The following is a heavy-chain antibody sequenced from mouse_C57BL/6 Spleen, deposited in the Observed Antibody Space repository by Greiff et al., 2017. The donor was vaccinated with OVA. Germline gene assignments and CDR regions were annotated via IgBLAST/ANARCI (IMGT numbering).Heavy chain of an antibody. J-gene: IGHJ3*01. CDR3: TREEDYDEAWFAY. CDR2: IDPETGGT. D-gene: IGHD2-4*01. V-gene: IGHV1-15*01. Sequence: QVQLKESGAELVRPGASVTLSCKASGYTFTDYEMHWVKQTPVHGLEWIGAIDPETGGTAYNQKFKGKAILTADKSSSTAYMELRSLTSEDSAVYYCTREEDYDEAWFAYWGQGTLVTVSA. CDR1: GYTFTDYE.